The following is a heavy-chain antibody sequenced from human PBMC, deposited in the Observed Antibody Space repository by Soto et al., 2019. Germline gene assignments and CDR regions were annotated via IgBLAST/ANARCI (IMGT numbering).Heavy chain of an antibody. Sequence: SETLSLTCAVCGGSFSGYDWTWIRQPPGTGLEWIGEINHSGSTNYNPSLKSRVTISVDTSKTQFSLTLPSVTAADTAVYYCARDKITGLFDYWGQGTLVTVSS. CDR2: INHSGST. D-gene: IGHD2-8*02. CDR1: GGSFSGYD. CDR3: ARDKITGLFDY. V-gene: IGHV4-34*01. J-gene: IGHJ4*02.